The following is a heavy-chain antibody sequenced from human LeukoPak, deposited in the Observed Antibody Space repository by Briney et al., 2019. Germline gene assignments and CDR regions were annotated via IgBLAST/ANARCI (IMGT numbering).Heavy chain of an antibody. J-gene: IGHJ3*02. CDR1: GFTFSSYS. CDR2: IRYDGSNK. CDR3: AKALVVPAAIPHGDAFDI. D-gene: IGHD2-2*02. V-gene: IGHV3-30*02. Sequence: PGGSLRLSCAASGFTFSSYSRNWVRQAPGKGLEWVAFIRYDGSNKYYADSVKGRFTISRDNSKNTLYLQMNSLRAEDTAVYYCAKALVVPAAIPHGDAFDIWGQGTMVTVSS.